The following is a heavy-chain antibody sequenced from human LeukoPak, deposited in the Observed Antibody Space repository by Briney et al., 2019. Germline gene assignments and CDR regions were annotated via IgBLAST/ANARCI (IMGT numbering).Heavy chain of an antibody. CDR3: ARDLAAAGTGFGY. CDR1: GGSISSYY. J-gene: IGHJ4*02. V-gene: IGHV4-59*01. CDR2: IYYSGST. D-gene: IGHD6-13*01. Sequence: SETLSLTCTVSGGSISSYYWSWIRQPPGKGLEWIGYIYYSGSTNYNPSLKSRVTISVDTSKNQFSLKLSSVTAADTAVYYCARDLAAAGTGFGYWGQGTLVTVSS.